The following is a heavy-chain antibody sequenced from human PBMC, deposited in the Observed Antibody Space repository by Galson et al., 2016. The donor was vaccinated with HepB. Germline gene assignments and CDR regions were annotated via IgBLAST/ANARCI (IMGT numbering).Heavy chain of an antibody. CDR3: ARETNPPHDYGDQKIDY. Sequence: TLSLTCSVSGASVSSANSYWTWIRQPAGKGLEWIGRIFTSGSINYNPSLKSRVTMSVDTSKNQFSLNLSSVTATDTAVYYCARETNPPHDYGDQKIDYWGQGTLVTVSS. CDR1: GASVSSANSY. J-gene: IGHJ4*02. CDR2: IFTSGSI. D-gene: IGHD4-17*01. V-gene: IGHV4-61*02.